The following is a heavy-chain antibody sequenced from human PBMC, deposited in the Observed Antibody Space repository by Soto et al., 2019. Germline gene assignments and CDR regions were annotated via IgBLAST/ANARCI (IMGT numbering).Heavy chain of an antibody. D-gene: IGHD2-15*01. V-gene: IGHV2-70*04. J-gene: IGHJ6*02. Sequence: SGPTLLNPTQTLTLTCTFSGFSLRTSGMRVSWIRQPPGKALEWLARIDWDDDKFYSTSLRTRLTISKDTSKNQVVLTMTNMDPVDTATYYCARGLRTGNYGMDVWGQGTTVTVS. CDR3: ARGLRTGNYGMDV. CDR2: IDWDDDK. CDR1: GFSLRTSGMR.